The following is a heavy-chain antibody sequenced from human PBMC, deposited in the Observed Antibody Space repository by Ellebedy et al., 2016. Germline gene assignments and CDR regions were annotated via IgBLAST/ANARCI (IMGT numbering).Heavy chain of an antibody. CDR1: GFTFSSYA. CDR3: AKDLRGYSGRPTNMDV. Sequence: GESLKISCAASGFTFSSYAMSWVRQAPGKGLEWVSAISGSGGSTYYADSVKGRFTISRDNSKNTLYLQMNSLRAEDTAVYYCAKDLRGYSGRPTNMDVWGKGTTVTVSS. J-gene: IGHJ6*03. D-gene: IGHD5-12*01. CDR2: ISGSGGST. V-gene: IGHV3-23*01.